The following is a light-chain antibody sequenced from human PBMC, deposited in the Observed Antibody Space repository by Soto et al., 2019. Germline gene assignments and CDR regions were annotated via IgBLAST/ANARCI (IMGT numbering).Light chain of an antibody. CDR2: KAS. CDR3: QHYKSYPWT. Sequence: DIQMTQSPSTMSASVGDRVTITCRASQSMDSWLAWYQQKPGKAPKFLMYKASNLESGVPLRFSGSGSETEFTLTISSLQPDDFAIYYCQHYKSYPWTFGQGTKVEL. J-gene: IGKJ1*01. V-gene: IGKV1-5*03. CDR1: QSMDSW.